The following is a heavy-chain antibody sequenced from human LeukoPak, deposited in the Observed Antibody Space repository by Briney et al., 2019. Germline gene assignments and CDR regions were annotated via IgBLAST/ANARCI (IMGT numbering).Heavy chain of an antibody. V-gene: IGHV3-9*01. D-gene: IGHD5-18*01. Sequence: GGSLRLSCAASGFTFDDYAMRWVRQAPGKGLEWVSGISWNSGSIGYADSVEGRFTISRDNAKNSLYLQMNSLRAEDTALYYCAKDSRRGYSYGLFDYWGQGTLVTVSS. CDR3: AKDSRRGYSYGLFDY. CDR1: GFTFDDYA. CDR2: ISWNSGSI. J-gene: IGHJ4*02.